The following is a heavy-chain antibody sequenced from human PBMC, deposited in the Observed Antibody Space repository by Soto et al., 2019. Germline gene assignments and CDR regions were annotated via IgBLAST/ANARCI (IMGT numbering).Heavy chain of an antibody. D-gene: IGHD5-12*01. CDR3: ARGQEGIVATH. CDR2: IKDGGST. Sequence: QVQLQQWGAGLLKPSETLSLTCADNGGSLTGYYWSWIRQPPGKGLEWIGEIKDGGSTNYSPSLRGRANISSDTSNNQFSLKLNSVTAADTAVYYRARGQEGIVATHWDQGALVTVSS. CDR1: GGSLTGYY. J-gene: IGHJ4*02. V-gene: IGHV4-34*01.